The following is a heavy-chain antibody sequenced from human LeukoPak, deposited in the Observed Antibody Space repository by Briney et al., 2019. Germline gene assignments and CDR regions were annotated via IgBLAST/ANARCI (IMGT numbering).Heavy chain of an antibody. CDR1: GGTFSSYA. CDR3: ARLYCGGDCYSNAFDI. CDR2: IIPIFGTA. Sequence: SVKVSCKASGGTFSSYAISWVRQAPGQGLEWMGGIIPIFGTANYAQKFQGRVTITADESTSTAYMELSSLRSEDTAVYYCARLYCGGDCYSNAFDIWGQGTMVTVSS. V-gene: IGHV1-69*01. J-gene: IGHJ3*02. D-gene: IGHD2-21*02.